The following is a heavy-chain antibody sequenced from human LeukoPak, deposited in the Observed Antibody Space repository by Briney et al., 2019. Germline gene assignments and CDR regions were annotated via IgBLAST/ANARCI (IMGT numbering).Heavy chain of an antibody. J-gene: IGHJ5*02. D-gene: IGHD3-10*02. CDR1: GYTFTNYY. V-gene: IGHV1-2*02. CDR3: ARAVRELTITRHWFDP. Sequence: ASVKVSCKASGYTFTNYYIHWVRQAPGQGLEWMGWINPNTGATNYAQKFQGRVTMTRDTPTTTAYMELRRLRSDDTAVFFCARAVRELTITRHWFDPWGQGTLVTVSS. CDR2: INPNTGAT.